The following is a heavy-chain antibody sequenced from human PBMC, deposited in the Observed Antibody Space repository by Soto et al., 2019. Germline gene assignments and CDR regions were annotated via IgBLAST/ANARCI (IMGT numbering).Heavy chain of an antibody. CDR3: ARGSGSYLTWFDP. CDR2: TRNKANSYTT. CDR1: GFIFSDHY. J-gene: IGHJ5*02. Sequence: EVQLVESGGGLVQPGRSLRLSCAASGFIFSDHYMDWVRQAPGKGLEWVGRTRNKANSYTTEYAASVKGRFTISRDDSKNSLYLQMNSLKTEDTAVYYCARGSGSYLTWFDPWGQGTLVTVSS. D-gene: IGHD1-26*01. V-gene: IGHV3-72*01.